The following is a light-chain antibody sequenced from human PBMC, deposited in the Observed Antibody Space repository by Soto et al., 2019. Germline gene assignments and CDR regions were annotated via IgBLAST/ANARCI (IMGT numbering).Light chain of an antibody. CDR1: SSDVGGYNY. V-gene: IGLV2-14*03. CDR2: DVS. CDR3: SSYTSSTTLSTYV. Sequence: SVLTQPVYVNGSPGQSITISCTGTSSDVGGYNYVSWYQHHPGKAPKLMIYDVSNRPSGVSNRFSGSKSGNTASLIISGLQAEDDADYYSSSYTSSTTLSTYVFGTGTKFTVL. J-gene: IGLJ1*01.